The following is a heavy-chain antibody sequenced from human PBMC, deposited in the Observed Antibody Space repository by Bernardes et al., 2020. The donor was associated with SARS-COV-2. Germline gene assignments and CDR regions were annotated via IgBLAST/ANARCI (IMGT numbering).Heavy chain of an antibody. D-gene: IGHD3-3*01. V-gene: IGHV1-2*02. J-gene: IGHJ6*02. Sequence: ASVKVSCKASGYTFTGYYMHWVRQAPGQGLEWMGWITPNSGGTTYAQKFQGRVTMTRDTSISTAYMELSRLRSDDTAVYYCARGPYFGVVIMFGMDVWGQGTTVTVSS. CDR2: ITPNSGGT. CDR1: GYTFTGYY. CDR3: ARGPYFGVVIMFGMDV.